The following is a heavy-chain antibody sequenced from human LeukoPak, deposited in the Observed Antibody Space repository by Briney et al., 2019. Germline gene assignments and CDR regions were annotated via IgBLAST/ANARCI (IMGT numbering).Heavy chain of an antibody. CDR1: GYTFTNYG. J-gene: IGHJ4*02. Sequence: ASVKVSCKASGYTFTNYGISWVRHAPGQGREWVGWISGYNGKTISTPSLQGRLTMTTDTSTSTAHMELTGLTSGDTAVYSCVRDIALIAAAGYYFDPWGQGTQVTVSS. D-gene: IGHD6-13*01. V-gene: IGHV1-18*01. CDR3: VRDIALIAAAGYYFDP. CDR2: ISGYNGKT.